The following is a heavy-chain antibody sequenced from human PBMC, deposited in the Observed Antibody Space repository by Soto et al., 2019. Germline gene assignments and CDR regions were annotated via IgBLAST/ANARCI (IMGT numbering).Heavy chain of an antibody. CDR2: ISGSSTTT. V-gene: IGHV3-23*01. CDR3: KKEVRIAAA. J-gene: IGHJ1*01. Sequence: EVQLLESGGGLVQPGGSLRLSCAASGFTFSNYAMSWVRQAPGKGLEWVSAISGSSTTTYYPDSVKGRFTISRDNSKNALYLQMNYLRAEDTAVYYCKKEVRIAAAWGQGTLVTVSS. CDR1: GFTFSNYA. D-gene: IGHD6-13*01.